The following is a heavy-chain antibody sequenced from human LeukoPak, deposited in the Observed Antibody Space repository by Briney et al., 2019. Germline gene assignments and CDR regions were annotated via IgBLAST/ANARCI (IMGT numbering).Heavy chain of an antibody. Sequence: ASVKVSCKASGYTFTSYGISWVRQAPGQGLEWMGWINPKNAGTNFAQRFQGRVTMTRDTSISTVYMELSRLRSDDTALYYCARAPRTGYGIAAFDIWGQGTMVTVSS. D-gene: IGHD3/OR15-3a*01. J-gene: IGHJ3*02. CDR1: GYTFTSYG. CDR3: ARAPRTGYGIAAFDI. CDR2: INPKNAGT. V-gene: IGHV1-2*02.